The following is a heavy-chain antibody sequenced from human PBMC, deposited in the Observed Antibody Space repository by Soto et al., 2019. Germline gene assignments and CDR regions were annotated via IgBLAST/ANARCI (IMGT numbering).Heavy chain of an antibody. J-gene: IGHJ4*02. V-gene: IGHV1-69*06. CDR2: IIPIFGTA. D-gene: IGHD5-18*01. Sequence: QVQLVQSGAEVKKPGSSVKVSCKASGGTFSSYAISWVRQAPGQGLEWMGGIIPIFGTANYAQKFQGRVTMTADKYTSTAYRELSSLRSEDTAVYYCATLGGTAMVKIDYWGQGTLVTVSS. CDR1: GGTFSSYA. CDR3: ATLGGTAMVKIDY.